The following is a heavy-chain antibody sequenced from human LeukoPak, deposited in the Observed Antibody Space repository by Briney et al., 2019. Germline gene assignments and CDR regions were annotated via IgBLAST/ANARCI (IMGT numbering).Heavy chain of an antibody. Sequence: KSGGSLRLSCAASGFTFSDYYMNWISQAPGKGLEWVSYISTSGTTMSYADSVKGRFAISRDSAKNSLYLQMNSLRAEDTAVYYCARGTTGTTDFDYWGQGTLVTVSS. D-gene: IGHD1-1*01. CDR3: ARGTTGTTDFDY. V-gene: IGHV3-11*01. CDR2: ISTSGTTM. J-gene: IGHJ4*02. CDR1: GFTFSDYY.